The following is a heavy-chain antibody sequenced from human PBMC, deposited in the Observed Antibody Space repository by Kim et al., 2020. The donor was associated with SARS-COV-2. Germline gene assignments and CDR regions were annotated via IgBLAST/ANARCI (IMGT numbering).Heavy chain of an antibody. D-gene: IGHD1-1*01. CDR3: ARGLEPSLDHFDY. J-gene: IGHJ4*02. CDR2: IYYSGST. CDR1: GGSISSGGYY. V-gene: IGHV4-31*03. Sequence: SETLSLTCTVSGGSISSGGYYWSWIRQHPGKGLEWIGYIYYSGSTHYNPSLKSRVTISVDTSKNQFSLKLSSVTAADTAVYYCARGLEPSLDHFDYWGQGTLVTVSS.